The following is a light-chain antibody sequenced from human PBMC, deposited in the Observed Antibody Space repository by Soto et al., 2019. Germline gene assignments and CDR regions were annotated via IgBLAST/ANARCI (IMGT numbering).Light chain of an antibody. CDR2: NTN. Sequence: QAVVTQEPSFSVSPGRTVTLTCGLSSGSVSTSYYPSWYQQTPGQAPRTLIYNTNKRSSRVPDRFSGSILGNKAALTITGAHADDECDYYCVLYMGGGVWVFGGGTKLTVL. CDR3: VLYMGGGVWV. J-gene: IGLJ3*02. V-gene: IGLV8-61*01. CDR1: SGSVSTSYY.